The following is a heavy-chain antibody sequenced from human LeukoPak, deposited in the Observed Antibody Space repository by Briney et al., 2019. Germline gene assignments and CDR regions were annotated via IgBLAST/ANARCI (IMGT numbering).Heavy chain of an antibody. CDR3: ARGVVVVPAAPVRYYYYMDV. D-gene: IGHD2-2*01. CDR2: INHSGST. J-gene: IGHJ6*03. Sequence: SETLSLTCAVYGGSFSGYYWSWIRQPPGKGLEWIGEINHSGSTNYNPSLKSRVTISVDTSKNQFSPKLSSVTAADTAVYYCARGVVVVPAAPVRYYYYMDVWGKGTTVTVSS. CDR1: GGSFSGYY. V-gene: IGHV4-34*01.